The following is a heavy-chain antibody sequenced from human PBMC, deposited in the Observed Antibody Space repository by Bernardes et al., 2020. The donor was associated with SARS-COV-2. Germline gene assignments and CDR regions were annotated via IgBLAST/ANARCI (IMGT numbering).Heavy chain of an antibody. Sequence: GSSLKLSCEACGFTVSNYWMSWVRQGPGKGLEWVANIKQDASDKYYVDAGKGRFTITRDNAKNSLYLQMNSMRAEDTAVYFCARDGDGYFDYWGQGTLVTVSS. J-gene: IGHJ4*02. D-gene: IGHD2-21*01. CDR1: GFTVSNYW. CDR2: IKQDASDK. V-gene: IGHV3-7*01. CDR3: ARDGDGYFDY.